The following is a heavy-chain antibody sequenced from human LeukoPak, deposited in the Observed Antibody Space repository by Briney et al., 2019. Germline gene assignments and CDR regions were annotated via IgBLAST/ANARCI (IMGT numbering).Heavy chain of an antibody. CDR3: ARAGRVGYSRARNNWFDP. D-gene: IGHD1-14*01. Sequence: SETLSLTCAVYGGSFSGYYWSWIRQPPGKGLEWIGEINHSGSTNYNPSLKSRVTISVDTSKNQFSLKLSSVTAADTAAYYCARAGRVGYSRARNNWFDPWGQGTLVTVSS. CDR2: INHSGST. CDR1: GGSFSGYY. J-gene: IGHJ5*02. V-gene: IGHV4-34*01.